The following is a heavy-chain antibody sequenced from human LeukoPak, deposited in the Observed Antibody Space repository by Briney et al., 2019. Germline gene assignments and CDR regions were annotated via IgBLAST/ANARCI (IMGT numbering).Heavy chain of an antibody. CDR2: FDPEQAKT. CDR3: ATRGGDFWSGFEN. D-gene: IGHD3-3*01. Sequence: GASVKVSCKVSGDSLTDLNIQWVRQAPGKGLECLGGFDPEQAKTIYAQNFQGRVTMTEDASTDTAYMELNSPKSEDTAVYYCATRGGDFWSGFENWGQGTLVTVSS. V-gene: IGHV1-24*01. CDR1: GDSLTDLN. J-gene: IGHJ4*02.